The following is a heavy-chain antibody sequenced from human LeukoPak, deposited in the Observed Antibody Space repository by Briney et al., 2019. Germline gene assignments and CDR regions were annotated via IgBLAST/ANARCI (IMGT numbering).Heavy chain of an antibody. CDR3: VQTTGWPGFDY. CDR2: IYSGVPT. CDR1: GVSISRFY. D-gene: IGHD1-1*01. J-gene: IGHJ4*02. Sequence: SETLSLTCTTSGVSISRFYWSWVRQPPGKGLEWSGNIYSGVPTYFNPSLKSRVIISVDTSKNQFSLNLTSVTAADTAMYYCVQTTGWPGFDYWGQGILVTVS. V-gene: IGHV4-4*09.